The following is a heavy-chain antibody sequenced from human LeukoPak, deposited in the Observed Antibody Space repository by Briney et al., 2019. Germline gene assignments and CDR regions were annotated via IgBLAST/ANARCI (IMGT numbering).Heavy chain of an antibody. J-gene: IGHJ3*02. Sequence: RPSETLSLTCTVSGASVSNYDWSWIRQPPGKGLEWIGYIYYSGSTNYNPSLKSRVTISVDTSKNQFSLKLSSVTAADTAVYYCARDHPVSGYYYNAFDIWGQGTMVTVSS. CDR1: GASVSNYD. D-gene: IGHD3-22*01. CDR2: IYYSGST. CDR3: ARDHPVSGYYYNAFDI. V-gene: IGHV4-59*02.